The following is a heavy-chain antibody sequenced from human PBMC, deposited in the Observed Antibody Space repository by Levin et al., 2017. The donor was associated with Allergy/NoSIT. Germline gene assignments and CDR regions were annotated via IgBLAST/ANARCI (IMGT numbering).Heavy chain of an antibody. V-gene: IGHV4-34*01. Sequence: SETLSLTCAVYGGSFSGYYWSWIRQPPGKGLEWIGEINHSGSTNYNPSLKSRVTISVDTSKNQFSLKLSSVTAADTAVYYCARGYSGSYYSRGKFDYWGQGTLVTVSS. CDR1: GGSFSGYY. CDR2: INHSGST. CDR3: ARGYSGSYYSRGKFDY. D-gene: IGHD1-26*01. J-gene: IGHJ4*02.